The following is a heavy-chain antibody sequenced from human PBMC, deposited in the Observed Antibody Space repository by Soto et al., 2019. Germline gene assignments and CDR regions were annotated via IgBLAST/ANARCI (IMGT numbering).Heavy chain of an antibody. CDR1: GFTFSSYA. J-gene: IGHJ6*02. D-gene: IGHD5-18*01. Sequence: GSLRLSCAASGFTFSSYAMSWVRQAPGKGLEWVSVISGIGVSTYYAYSVKGRFTISRDNSKNTLYLQMNSLRAEDTALYYCAKDPTPAMAYYYYYGMDVWGQGTTVTVSS. CDR3: AKDPTPAMAYYYYYGMDV. V-gene: IGHV3-23*01. CDR2: ISGIGVST.